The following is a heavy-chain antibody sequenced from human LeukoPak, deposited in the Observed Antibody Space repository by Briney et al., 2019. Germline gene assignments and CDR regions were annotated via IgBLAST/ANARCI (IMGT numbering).Heavy chain of an antibody. D-gene: IGHD4-17*01. CDR1: GFTFSSCW. V-gene: IGHV3-7*01. Sequence: PGGSLSLSCAASGFTFSSCWMSWVSQAPGKGLEWVANIKQDGSEKYYVDSVKGRFTISRDNAKNSLCLQMNSLRAEDTAVYYCARATTAKAFDIWGQGTMVTVSS. J-gene: IGHJ3*02. CDR2: IKQDGSEK. CDR3: ARATTAKAFDI.